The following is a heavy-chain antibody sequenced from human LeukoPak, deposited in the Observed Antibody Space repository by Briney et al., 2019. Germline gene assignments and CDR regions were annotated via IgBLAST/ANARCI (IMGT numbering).Heavy chain of an antibody. CDR3: ARGKYFDY. V-gene: IGHV4-61*02. CDR2: IYTSGST. Sequence: PSETLSLTCTVSVGSINSGNYYWSWIRQPAGKGLEWIGLIYTSGSTNYNPSLKSRVTISVDTSKNQFSLKLSSVTAADTAVYYCARGKYFDYWGQGTLVTVSS. CDR1: VGSINSGNYY. J-gene: IGHJ4*02.